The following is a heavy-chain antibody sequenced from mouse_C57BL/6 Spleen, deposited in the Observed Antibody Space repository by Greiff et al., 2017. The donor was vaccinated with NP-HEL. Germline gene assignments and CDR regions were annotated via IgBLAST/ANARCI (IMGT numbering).Heavy chain of an antibody. D-gene: IGHD2-5*01. Sequence: QVQLQQPGAELVKPGASVKMSCKASGYTFTSYWITWVKQRPGQGLEWIGDIYPGSGSTNYNEKFKSKATLTVDKSSSTAYMQLSSLTSEDSAVYYCARSYSNYEVGFAYWGQGTLVTVSA. J-gene: IGHJ3*01. CDR2: IYPGSGST. V-gene: IGHV1-55*01. CDR3: ARSYSNYEVGFAY. CDR1: GYTFTSYW.